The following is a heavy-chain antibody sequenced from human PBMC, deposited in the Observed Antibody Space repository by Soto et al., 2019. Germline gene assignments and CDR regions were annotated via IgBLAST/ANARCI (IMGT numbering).Heavy chain of an antibody. D-gene: IGHD3-16*01. CDR2: ISDDSSYI. J-gene: IGHJ1*01. CDR1: GFMFSAYT. CDR3: ATPYYFNH. Sequence: GGSLRLSCAASGFMFSAYTMNWVRQAPGKGLEWLSSISDDSSYIDYADSLRGRSTVSRDNARNSLYLQIDSLGVEDTAVYYCATPYYFNHWGPGTLVTVSS. V-gene: IGHV3-21*06.